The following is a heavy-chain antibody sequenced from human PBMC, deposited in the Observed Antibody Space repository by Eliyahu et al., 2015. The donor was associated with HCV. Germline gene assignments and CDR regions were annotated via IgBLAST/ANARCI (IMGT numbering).Heavy chain of an antibody. CDR2: XWFDGANR. D-gene: IGHD2-2*01. Sequence: QVQLMXXGGAVVQPGRSLRLXCVASGFTFNTDGXHWVRQAPGKGLVWVASXWFDGANRYYADSXKGRFTISRDNSNNTLYLQMNSLRAEDTAVYYCARDDCSSVRCYRSLGKMTSWGQGTPVTVSS. CDR3: ARDDCSSVRCYRSLGKMTS. V-gene: IGHV3-33*01. J-gene: IGHJ5*02. CDR1: GFTFNTDG.